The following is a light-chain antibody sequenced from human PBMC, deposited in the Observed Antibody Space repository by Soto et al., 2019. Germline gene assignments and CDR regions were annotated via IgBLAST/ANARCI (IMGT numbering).Light chain of an antibody. V-gene: IGKV3-15*01. CDR1: QSVSSN. CDR2: GAS. J-gene: IGKJ1*01. Sequence: EIVMTQSPATLSVSPGERATLSCRASQSVSSNLAWYQQKPGQAPRFLIYGASARATGIPTRFSGSGSGTEFTLTITSLQSEDFAVYYCQQYGSSPTTFGQGTKVDI. CDR3: QQYGSSPTT.